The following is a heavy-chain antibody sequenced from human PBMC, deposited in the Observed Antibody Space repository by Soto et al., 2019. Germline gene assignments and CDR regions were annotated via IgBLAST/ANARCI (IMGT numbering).Heavy chain of an antibody. CDR1: GFTFSSYA. D-gene: IGHD3-10*01. V-gene: IGHV3-23*01. CDR2: ISGSGGST. CDR3: AKDRFPKYYYGSGSYQFDY. Sequence: GGSLRLSCAASGFTFSSYAMGWVRQAPGKGLEWVSAISGSGGSTYYADSVKGRFTISRDNSKNTLYLQVNSLRAEDTAVYYCAKDRFPKYYYGSGSYQFDYWGQGTLVTVSS. J-gene: IGHJ4*02.